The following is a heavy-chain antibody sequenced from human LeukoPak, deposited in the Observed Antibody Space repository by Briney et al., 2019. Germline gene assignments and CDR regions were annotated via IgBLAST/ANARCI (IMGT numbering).Heavy chain of an antibody. CDR3: ARQSRRAAAGSGVDY. J-gene: IGHJ4*02. CDR2: IYPGDSDT. Sequence: GESLKISCKGSGYSFTSYWIGWVRQMPGKGLEWMGIIYPGDSDTRYSPSFQGQVTISADKSISTAYLQWSSLKASDTAMYYCARQSRRAAAGSGVDYWGQGTLVTVSS. CDR1: GYSFTSYW. V-gene: IGHV5-51*01. D-gene: IGHD6-13*01.